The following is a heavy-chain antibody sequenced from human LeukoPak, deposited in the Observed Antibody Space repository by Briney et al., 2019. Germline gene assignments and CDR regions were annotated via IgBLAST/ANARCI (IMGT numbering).Heavy chain of an antibody. CDR1: GFTFSNFW. CDR3: AKDVGKWESLHFFDY. CDR2: MSGSGAST. D-gene: IGHD1-26*01. V-gene: IGHV3-23*01. Sequence: PGGSLRLSCGVSGFTFSNFWMSWVRQAPGKGLEWISGMSGSGASTYYADSVKGRFTISRDDSRNTLYLQMNSLRGDDTAVYYCAKDVGKWESLHFFDYWGQGTLVTVSS. J-gene: IGHJ4*02.